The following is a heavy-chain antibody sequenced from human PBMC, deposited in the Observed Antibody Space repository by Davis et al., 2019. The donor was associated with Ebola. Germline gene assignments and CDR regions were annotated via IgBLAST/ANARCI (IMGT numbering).Heavy chain of an antibody. CDR2: ISYDGSNK. CDR3: ARALSTYYYDSSGYTGGWFDP. CDR1: GFTFSSYA. D-gene: IGHD3-22*01. V-gene: IGHV3-30-3*01. J-gene: IGHJ5*02. Sequence: GGSLRLSCAASGFTFSSYAMHWVRQAPGKGLEWVAVISYDGSNKYYADSVKGRFTISRDNSKNTLYLQMNSLRAEETAVYYCARALSTYYYDSSGYTGGWFDPWGQGTLVTVSS.